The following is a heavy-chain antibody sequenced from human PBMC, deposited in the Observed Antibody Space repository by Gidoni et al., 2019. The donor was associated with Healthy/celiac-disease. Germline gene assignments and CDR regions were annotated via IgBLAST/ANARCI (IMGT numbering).Heavy chain of an antibody. CDR3: AVTEYSSSYGESSYGMDV. CDR1: GGSISSSSYY. Sequence: TVSGGSISSSSYYWGWIRQPPGKGLEWIGSIYYSGSTYYNPSLKSRVTISVDTSKNQFSLKLSSVTAADTAVYYCAVTEYSSSYGESSYGMDVWGQGTTVTVSS. V-gene: IGHV4-39*01. D-gene: IGHD6-6*01. J-gene: IGHJ6*02. CDR2: IYYSGST.